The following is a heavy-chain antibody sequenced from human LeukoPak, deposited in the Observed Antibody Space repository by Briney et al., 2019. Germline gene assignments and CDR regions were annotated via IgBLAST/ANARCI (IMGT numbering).Heavy chain of an antibody. CDR3: ARSSGGRWLPT. J-gene: IGHJ5*02. V-gene: IGHV3-21*01. CDR1: GFTFSSYS. Sequence: GGALRLSCAASGFTFSSYSMNWVRQAPGKGLEWVSSISSSSSYIYYADSVKGRFTISRDNAKNSLYLQMNSLRAEDTAVYYCARSSGGRWLPTWGQGTLVTVSS. D-gene: IGHD5-24*01. CDR2: ISSSSSYI.